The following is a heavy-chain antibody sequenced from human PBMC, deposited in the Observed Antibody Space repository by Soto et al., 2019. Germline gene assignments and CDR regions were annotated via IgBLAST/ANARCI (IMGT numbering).Heavy chain of an antibody. CDR3: ARHGAGHCSGGSCYSLSAFDI. CDR2: IYYSGST. D-gene: IGHD2-15*01. Sequence: QLQLQESGPGLVKPSETLSLTCTVSGGSISSSSYYWGWIRQPPGKGLEWIGSIYYSGSTYYNPSLKSRVTISVDTSKNQFSLKLSSVTAADTAVYYCARHGAGHCSGGSCYSLSAFDIWGQGTMVTVSS. V-gene: IGHV4-39*01. J-gene: IGHJ3*02. CDR1: GGSISSSSYY.